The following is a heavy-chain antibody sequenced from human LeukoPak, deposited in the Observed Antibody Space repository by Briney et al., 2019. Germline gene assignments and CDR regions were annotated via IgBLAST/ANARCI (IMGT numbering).Heavy chain of an antibody. Sequence: PGGSLRLSCAASGFTFSSYWMSWVRQPPGKGLEWIGEINHSGSTNYNPSLKSRVTISVDRSKNQFSLKLSSVTAADTAVYYCARGGYSYGLIFDYWGQGTLVTVSS. CDR2: INHSGST. D-gene: IGHD5-18*01. J-gene: IGHJ4*02. V-gene: IGHV4-34*01. CDR3: ARGGYSYGLIFDY. CDR1: GFTFSSYW.